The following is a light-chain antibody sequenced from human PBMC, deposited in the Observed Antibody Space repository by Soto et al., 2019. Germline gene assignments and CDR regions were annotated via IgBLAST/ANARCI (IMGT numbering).Light chain of an antibody. CDR2: EGS. CDR3: CSYAGSNTNYV. CDR1: SSDVGSYNL. V-gene: IGLV2-23*01. Sequence: QSALTQPASVSGSPGQSITISCTGTSSDVGSYNLVSWYQQHPGKAPKLMIYEGSKRPSGVSNRFSGSKSGNTASLTISGLQAEDEADYYCCSYAGSNTNYVFGTGTK. J-gene: IGLJ1*01.